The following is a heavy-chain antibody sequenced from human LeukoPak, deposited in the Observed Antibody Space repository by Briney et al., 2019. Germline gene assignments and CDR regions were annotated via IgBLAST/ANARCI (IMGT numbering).Heavy chain of an antibody. CDR2: IYPGDSDS. J-gene: IGHJ4*02. CDR3: ARRGGPRHRTSAEFDF. D-gene: IGHD6-13*01. V-gene: IGHV5-51*01. Sequence: GESLKISCKGSGYSFTSYWIGWVRQMSGKGLEWMGMIYPGDSDSRYSPSFEGQVTISADKSSTTAYLQWSNLKASDSAMYYCARRGGPRHRTSAEFDFWGQGTQVTVPS. CDR1: GYSFTSYW.